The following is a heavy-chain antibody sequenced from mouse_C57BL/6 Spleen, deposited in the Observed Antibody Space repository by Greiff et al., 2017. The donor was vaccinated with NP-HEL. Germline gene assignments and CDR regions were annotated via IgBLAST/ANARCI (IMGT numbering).Heavy chain of an antibody. V-gene: IGHV1-80*01. Sequence: QVQLKQSGAELVKPGASVKISCKASGYAFSSYWMNWVKQRPGKGLEWIGQIYPGDGDTNYNGKFKGKATLTADKSSSTAYMQLSSLTSEDSAVYFCARSMMVNYFDYWGQGTTLTVSS. D-gene: IGHD2-3*01. CDR3: ARSMMVNYFDY. CDR1: GYAFSSYW. CDR2: IYPGDGDT. J-gene: IGHJ2*01.